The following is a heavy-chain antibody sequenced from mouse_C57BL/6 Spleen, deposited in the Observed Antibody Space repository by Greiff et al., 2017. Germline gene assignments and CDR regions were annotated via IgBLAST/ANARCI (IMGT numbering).Heavy chain of an antibody. CDR2: ISYDGSN. D-gene: IGHD1-1*01. Sequence: VQLKESGPGLVKPSQSLSLTCSVTGYSITSGYYWNWIRQFPGNKLEWMGYISYDGSNNYNPSLKNRISITRDTSKNQFFLKLNSVTTEDTATYYCARDLVDYYGTYYAMDYWGQGTSVTVSS. CDR1: GYSITSGYY. J-gene: IGHJ4*01. CDR3: ARDLVDYYGTYYAMDY. V-gene: IGHV3-6*01.